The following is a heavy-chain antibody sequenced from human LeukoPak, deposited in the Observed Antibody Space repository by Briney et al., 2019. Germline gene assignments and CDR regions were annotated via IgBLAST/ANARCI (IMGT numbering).Heavy chain of an antibody. CDR3: AKTHYDILTGYYTPFDY. V-gene: IGHV3-23*01. D-gene: IGHD3-9*01. J-gene: IGHJ4*02. Sequence: GGSLRLSCAASGFTFSSYAMSWVRQAPGKGLEWVSAISGSGGSTYYADSVKGRFTIPRDNSKNTLYLQMNSLRAEDTAVYYCAKTHYDILTGYYTPFDYWGQGTLVTVSS. CDR1: GFTFSSYA. CDR2: ISGSGGST.